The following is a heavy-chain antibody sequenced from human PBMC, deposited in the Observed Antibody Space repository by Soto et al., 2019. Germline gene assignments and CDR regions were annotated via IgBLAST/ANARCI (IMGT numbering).Heavy chain of an antibody. V-gene: IGHV3-7*03. J-gene: IGHJ3*01. Sequence: QAVGSLRLSCVGSGFSFSDYWMTWVRQVPGKGLQWVANIKQGGRERNFVDSVKGRFTISRSDAKNSVFLQMDNLSPEDTAVYFCARETWRHAVDLWGQGTMVTVSS. CDR1: GFSFSDYW. CDR2: IKQGGRER. CDR3: ARETWRHAVDL. D-gene: IGHD6-25*01.